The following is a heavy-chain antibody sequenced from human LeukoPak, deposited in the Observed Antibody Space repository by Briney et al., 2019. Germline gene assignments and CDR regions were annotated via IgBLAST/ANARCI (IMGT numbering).Heavy chain of an antibody. CDR1: GFTFSSYA. J-gene: IGHJ4*02. CDR3: ARDSARDGYNYYFDY. V-gene: IGHV3-33*08. D-gene: IGHD5-24*01. Sequence: PGGSPRLSCAASGFTFSSYAMHWVRQAPGKGLEWVAVIWYDGSNEYYADSVQGRFTIFRDIPKNTLYLQMNSLRAEDTAIYYCARDSARDGYNYYFDYWGQGTLVTVSS. CDR2: IWYDGSNE.